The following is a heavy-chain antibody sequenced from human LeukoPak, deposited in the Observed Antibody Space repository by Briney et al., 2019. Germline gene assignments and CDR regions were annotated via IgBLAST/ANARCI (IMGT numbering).Heavy chain of an antibody. J-gene: IGHJ4*02. CDR2: MYHSGSA. D-gene: IGHD3-10*01. CDR3: ARGQYYYASGSYWGFDY. V-gene: IGHV4-59*01. CDR1: GGSISSYY. Sequence: SETLSLTCTVSGGSISSYYWSWIRQPPGKGLEWIGYMYHSGSANYNPPLKSRVTMSVDTSKNQFSLRLSPVTAADTAVYYCARGQYYYASGSYWGFDYWGQGTLVTVSS.